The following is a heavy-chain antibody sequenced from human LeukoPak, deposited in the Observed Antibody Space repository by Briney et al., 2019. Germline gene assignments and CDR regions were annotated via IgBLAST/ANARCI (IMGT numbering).Heavy chain of an antibody. CDR1: RITFSTYW. D-gene: IGHD6-13*01. CDR3: RFTYSSSWLFFDY. CDR2: IKQDGSEK. J-gene: IGHJ4*02. V-gene: IGHV3-7*01. Sequence: GGSLRLSCAASRITFSTYWMSWVRQAPGKGLEWVANIKQDGSEKYYVDSVKGRFTISRDNARNSVFLQMSSLRAEDTALYYCRFTYSSSWLFFDYWGQGTPVTVSS.